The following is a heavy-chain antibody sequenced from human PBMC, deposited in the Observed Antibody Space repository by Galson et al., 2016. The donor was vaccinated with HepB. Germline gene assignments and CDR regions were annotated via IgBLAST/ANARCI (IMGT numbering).Heavy chain of an antibody. CDR3: ARSAGGYFDY. J-gene: IGHJ4*02. D-gene: IGHD3-16*01. Sequence: SVKVSCKASGYTFTSYGISWVRQAPGQGLEWMGWTSGYNGYTNYARNLQDRLTITTSTTTAYMELRSLRRDDPAVYYCARSAGGYFDYWGQGTMVTVAS. CDR1: GYTFTSYG. CDR2: TSGYNGYT. V-gene: IGHV1-18*01.